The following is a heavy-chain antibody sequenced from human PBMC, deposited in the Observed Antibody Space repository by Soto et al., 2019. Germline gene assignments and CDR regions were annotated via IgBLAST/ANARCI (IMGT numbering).Heavy chain of an antibody. CDR2: IYYSGST. D-gene: IGHD6-6*01. J-gene: IGHJ4*02. V-gene: IGHV4-61*01. CDR3: ASTPAARPDYFDY. CDR1: GGSVSSGSYY. Sequence: QVQLQESGPGLVKPSETLSLTCTVSGGSVSSGSYYWSWIRQPPGKGLEWIGYIYYSGSTNYNPSLKSRVTLSVDTSKNQFSLKLSSVTAADTAVYYCASTPAARPDYFDYWGQGTLVTFSS.